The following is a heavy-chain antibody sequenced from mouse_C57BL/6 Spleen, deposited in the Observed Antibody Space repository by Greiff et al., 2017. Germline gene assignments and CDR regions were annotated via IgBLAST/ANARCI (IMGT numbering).Heavy chain of an antibody. J-gene: IGHJ3*01. CDR1: GYTFTDYN. Sequence: EVKLMESGPELVKPGASVKMSCKASGYTFTDYNMHWVKQSHGKSLEWIGYINPNNGGTSYNQKFKGKATLTVNKSSSTAYMELRSLASEDSAVYYCARSPGFAYWGQGTLVTVSA. V-gene: IGHV1-22*01. CDR2: INPNNGGT. CDR3: ARSPGFAY.